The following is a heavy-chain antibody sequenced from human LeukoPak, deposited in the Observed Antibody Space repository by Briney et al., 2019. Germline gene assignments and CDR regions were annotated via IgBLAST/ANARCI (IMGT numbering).Heavy chain of an antibody. D-gene: IGHD5-18*01. CDR1: GFTFSSYG. Sequence: PGGSLRLSCAASGFTFSSYGMHWVRQAPGKGLEWVAVIWYDGSNKYYADSVKGRFTISRDNSKNTLYLQMNSLRAEDTAVYYCARDALWEGLYNGMDVWGKGTTVTVSS. CDR3: ARDALWEGLYNGMDV. V-gene: IGHV3-33*01. J-gene: IGHJ6*04. CDR2: IWYDGSNK.